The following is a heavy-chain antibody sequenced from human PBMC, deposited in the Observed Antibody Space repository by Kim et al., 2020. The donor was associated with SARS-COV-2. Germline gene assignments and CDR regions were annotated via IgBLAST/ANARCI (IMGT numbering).Heavy chain of an antibody. V-gene: IGHV3-23*01. CDR3: AKEGGATATPFDY. D-gene: IGHD2-15*01. Sequence: YADSGKGRFTISRDNSTNTLCLQMNSLRAEDTAVYYCAKEGGATATPFDYWGQEPWSPSPQ. J-gene: IGHJ4*01.